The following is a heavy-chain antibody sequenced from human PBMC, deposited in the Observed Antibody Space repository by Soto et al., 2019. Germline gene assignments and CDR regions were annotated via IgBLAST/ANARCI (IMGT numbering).Heavy chain of an antibody. V-gene: IGHV4-4*02. CDR3: ARTSGGTYSFDP. D-gene: IGHD3-10*01. Sequence: QVQLQESGPGLVKPSGTLSLTCAVSGDSITNNNWWTWLRQSPGKGLEWIGEMHHGGNPDYNPSLRSRVNISVDKSKNQFSLHLSSVTAEDSAVYYCARTSGGTYSFDPWGQGTLVTVSS. CDR2: MHHGGNP. CDR1: GDSITNNNW. J-gene: IGHJ5*02.